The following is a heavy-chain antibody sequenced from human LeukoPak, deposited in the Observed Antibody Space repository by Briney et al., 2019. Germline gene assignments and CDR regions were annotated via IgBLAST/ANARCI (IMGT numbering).Heavy chain of an antibody. CDR2: ISYDGSNK. Sequence: GRSLGLSCAVSGFTFSSYAMHWVRQAPGKGLEWVAVISYDGSNKYYADSVKGRFTISRDNSKNTLYLQMNSLRAEDTAVYYCASGRAFDIWGQGTMVTVSS. J-gene: IGHJ3*02. CDR3: ASGRAFDI. V-gene: IGHV3-30*04. CDR1: GFTFSSYA.